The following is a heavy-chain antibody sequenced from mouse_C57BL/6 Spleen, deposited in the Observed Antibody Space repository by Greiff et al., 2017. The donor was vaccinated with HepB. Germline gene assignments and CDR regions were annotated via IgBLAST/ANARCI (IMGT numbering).Heavy chain of an antibody. J-gene: IGHJ3*01. CDR3: AREGDGYYERFAY. D-gene: IGHD2-3*01. CDR1: GYAFTNYL. V-gene: IGHV1-54*01. Sequence: VQLQQSGAELVRPGTSVKVSCKASGYAFTNYLIEWVKQRPGQGLEWIGVINPGSGGTNYNEKFKGKATLTADKSSSTAYMQLSSLTSEDSAVYFCAREGDGYYERFAYWGQGTLVTVSA. CDR2: INPGSGGT.